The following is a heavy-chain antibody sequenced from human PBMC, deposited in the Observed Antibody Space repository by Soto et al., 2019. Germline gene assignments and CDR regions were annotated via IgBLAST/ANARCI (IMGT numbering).Heavy chain of an antibody. D-gene: IGHD3-3*01. V-gene: IGHV2-5*01. CDR2: IYWNDDK. J-gene: IGHJ4*02. Sequence: QITLKESGPTLVKPTQTLTLTCTFSGFSLSTSGVGVGWIRQPPGKALEWLALIYWNDDKRYSPSLKSRLTITKDTPKNQVVLTMTNMDPVDTATYYCAHSGVGRSYDFWSEGSYYFDYWGQGTLVTVSS. CDR1: GFSLSTSGVG. CDR3: AHSGVGRSYDFWSEGSYYFDY.